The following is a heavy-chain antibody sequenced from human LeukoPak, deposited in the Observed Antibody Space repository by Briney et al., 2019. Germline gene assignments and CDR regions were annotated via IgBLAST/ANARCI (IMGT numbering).Heavy chain of an antibody. CDR3: AKDGSGYYDY. CDR2: ISGSGGST. J-gene: IGHJ4*02. V-gene: IGHV3-23*01. Sequence: GGSLRLSCAASGLTFSSYSMNWVRQAPGKGLEWVSAISGSGGSTYYADSVKGRFTISRDNSKNTLHLQMNSLRAEDTAVYYCAKDGSGYYDYWGQGTLVTVSS. CDR1: GLTFSSYS. D-gene: IGHD3-22*01.